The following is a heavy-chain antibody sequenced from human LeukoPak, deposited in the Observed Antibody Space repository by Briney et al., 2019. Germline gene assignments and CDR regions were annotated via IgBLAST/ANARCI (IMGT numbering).Heavy chain of an antibody. J-gene: IGHJ4*02. D-gene: IGHD5-18*01. Sequence: GGSLRLSCAASGFTFSSSGMHWVRQAPGKGLEWVALIRYDGSNKYYADSVKGRFTISRDNSKNTLYLQANSLRAEDTAMYYCAKDLGYSYGYVDYWGQGALVTVSS. CDR2: IRYDGSNK. V-gene: IGHV3-30*02. CDR3: AKDLGYSYGYVDY. CDR1: GFTFSSSG.